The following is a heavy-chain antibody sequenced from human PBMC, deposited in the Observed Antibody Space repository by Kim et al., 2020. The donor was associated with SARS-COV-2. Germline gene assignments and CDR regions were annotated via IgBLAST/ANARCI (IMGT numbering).Heavy chain of an antibody. J-gene: IGHJ5*02. CDR1: GFTFSSYA. CDR3: ARDLKVRGVPEYNWFDP. D-gene: IGHD3-10*01. V-gene: IGHV3-30*04. Sequence: GGSLRLSCAASGFTFSSYAMHWVRQAPGKGLEWVAVISYDGSNKYYADSVKGRFTISRDNSKNTLYLQMNSLRAEDTAVYYCARDLKVRGVPEYNWFDPWGQGTLVTVSS. CDR2: ISYDGSNK.